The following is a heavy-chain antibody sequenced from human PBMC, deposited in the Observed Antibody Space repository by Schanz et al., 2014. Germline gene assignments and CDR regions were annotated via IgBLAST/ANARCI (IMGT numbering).Heavy chain of an antibody. CDR1: GFTFSSHW. V-gene: IGHV3-23*01. CDR3: ARWFLIRGVILDS. Sequence: EVQLLESGGGLVQPGGSLRLSCAASGFTFSSHWMHWVRQDPGKGLEWVSSINTGGDSTYYADSVKGRFTISRDNSRDTVYLQMNSLRADDTAMYYCARWFLIRGVILDSWGQGTLVTVSS. J-gene: IGHJ4*02. CDR2: INTGGDST. D-gene: IGHD3-10*01.